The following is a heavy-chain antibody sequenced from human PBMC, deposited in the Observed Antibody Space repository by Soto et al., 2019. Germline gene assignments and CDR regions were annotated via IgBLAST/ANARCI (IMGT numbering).Heavy chain of an antibody. CDR1: GGSISSSSYY. CDR2: IYYNGGT. D-gene: IGHD4-17*01. CDR3: ARHRRYGDYPYYYYYMDV. J-gene: IGHJ6*03. Sequence: PSDTLSLTCTVSGGSISSSSYYWGWIRQPPGKGLEWIGSIYYNGGTYYNPSLKSRVTISVDTSKNQFSLKLSSVTAADTALHYCARHRRYGDYPYYYYYMDVWGKGTTVTVSS. V-gene: IGHV4-39*01.